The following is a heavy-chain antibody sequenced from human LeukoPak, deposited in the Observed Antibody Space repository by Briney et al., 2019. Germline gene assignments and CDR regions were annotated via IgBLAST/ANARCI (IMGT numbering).Heavy chain of an antibody. V-gene: IGHV5-51*01. Sequence: GESLKFSGKGPEYRFTTFLIAWVRQMPGKGLELMGIIYPGDSETIYNPSFQGQVSISADWSVSNAYLQWSNLKASDTAIYYCARQDCSGGSCRFDYWGQGTLVTVSS. CDR1: EYRFTTFL. CDR2: IYPGDSET. J-gene: IGHJ4*02. D-gene: IGHD2-15*01. CDR3: ARQDCSGGSCRFDY.